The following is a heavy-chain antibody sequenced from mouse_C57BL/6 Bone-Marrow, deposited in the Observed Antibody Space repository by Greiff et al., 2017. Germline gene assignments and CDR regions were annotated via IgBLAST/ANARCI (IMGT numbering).Heavy chain of an antibody. J-gene: IGHJ2*01. D-gene: IGHD2-2*01. Sequence: QVQLQQPGAELVMPGASVKLSCKASGYTFTSYWMHWVKQRPGQGLEWIGEIDPSDSYTNYNHKFKGKSTLTVDKSSSTAYMQLSSLTSEDSAVYYCAREGVMVPYYFDYWGQGTTLTVSS. CDR2: IDPSDSYT. CDR1: GYTFTSYW. V-gene: IGHV1-69*01. CDR3: AREGVMVPYYFDY.